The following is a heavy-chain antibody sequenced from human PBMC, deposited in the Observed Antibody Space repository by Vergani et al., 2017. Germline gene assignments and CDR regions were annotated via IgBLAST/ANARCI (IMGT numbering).Heavy chain of an antibody. Sequence: QVQLQESGPGLVKPSETLSLTCTVSGGSVSSGSYYWSWIRQPAGKGLEWIGYIYYSGSTNYNPSLKSRVTISVDTSKNQFSLKLSSVTAADTAVYYCAREVVGATGNWFDPWGQGTLVTVPS. D-gene: IGHD1-26*01. J-gene: IGHJ5*02. CDR3: AREVVGATGNWFDP. CDR2: IYYSGST. CDR1: GGSVSSGSYY. V-gene: IGHV4-61*10.